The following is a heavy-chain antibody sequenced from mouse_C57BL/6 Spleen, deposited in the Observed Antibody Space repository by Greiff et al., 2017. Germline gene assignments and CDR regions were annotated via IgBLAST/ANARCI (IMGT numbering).Heavy chain of an antibody. J-gene: IGHJ4*01. Sequence: QVQLQQPGAELVMPGASVKLSCKASGYTFTSYWMHWVKQRPGQGLEWIGEIDPSASYTNYNQKFKGKSTLTVDKSSSTAYMQLSSLTSEDSAVYYGARSITTVVDPMAYWGQGTSVTVSS. D-gene: IGHD1-1*01. CDR3: ARSITTVVDPMAY. CDR2: IDPSASYT. CDR1: GYTFTSYW. V-gene: IGHV1-69*01.